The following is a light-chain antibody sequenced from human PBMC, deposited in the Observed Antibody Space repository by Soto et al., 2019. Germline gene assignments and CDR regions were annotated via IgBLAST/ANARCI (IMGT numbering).Light chain of an antibody. V-gene: IGLV1-44*01. J-gene: IGLJ2*01. CDR2: RNT. Sequence: QSVLTQPPSASGTPGQRVTISCSGSTSNIGSDTVNWYQQLPGTAPTLLIYRNTQRPSGVPDRFSGSKSGASASLAISGLQSEDEADYYCASWDDSLDVVVFGGGTKVTVL. CDR3: ASWDDSLDVVV. CDR1: TSNIGSDT.